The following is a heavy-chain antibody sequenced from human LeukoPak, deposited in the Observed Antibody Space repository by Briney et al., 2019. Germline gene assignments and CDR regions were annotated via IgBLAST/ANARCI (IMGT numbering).Heavy chain of an antibody. J-gene: IGHJ4*02. CDR1: GFTVSSKY. V-gene: IGHV3-53*01. Sequence: GGSLRLSCAASGFTVSSKYMSWVRQVPGKGLEWVSIIYSGGSTYYADSVRGRFTISRDNSKNTLYLQMNSLRAEDTAVYYCARVNYYDSSGYYVDYWGQGTLVTVSS. D-gene: IGHD3-22*01. CDR2: IYSGGST. CDR3: ARVNYYDSSGYYVDY.